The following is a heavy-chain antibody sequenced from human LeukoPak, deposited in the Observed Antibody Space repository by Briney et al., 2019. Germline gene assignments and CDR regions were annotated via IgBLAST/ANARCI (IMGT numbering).Heavy chain of an antibody. CDR3: ARGYIAVAGRRYFQH. V-gene: IGHV4-59*12. Sequence: PSETLSLTCTVSGGSISSYYWSWIRQPPGKGLEWIGYIYYSGSTNYNPSLKSRVTISVDTSKNQFSLKLSSVTAADTAVYYCARGYIAVAGRRYFQHWGQGTLVTVSS. J-gene: IGHJ1*01. CDR1: GGSISSYY. D-gene: IGHD6-19*01. CDR2: IYYSGST.